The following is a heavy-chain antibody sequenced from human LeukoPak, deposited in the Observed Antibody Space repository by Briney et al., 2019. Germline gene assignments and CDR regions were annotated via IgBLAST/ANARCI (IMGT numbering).Heavy chain of an antibody. Sequence: PSETLSLTCTVSGVSISGNYWSWIRQPPGKGLEWIGYIFYTGSTNYNPSLQSRVTILLDTSKNQFSLKLSSVSAADTAVYYCASPALVRGVIIDAFDIWGQGTMVTVSS. CDR3: ASPALVRGVIIDAFDI. J-gene: IGHJ3*02. D-gene: IGHD3-10*01. CDR2: IFYTGST. CDR1: GVSISGNY. V-gene: IGHV4-59*01.